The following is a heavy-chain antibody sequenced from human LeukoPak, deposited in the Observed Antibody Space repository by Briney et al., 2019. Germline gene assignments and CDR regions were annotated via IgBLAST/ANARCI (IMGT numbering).Heavy chain of an antibody. CDR3: ARVGSKPGWAGYMDV. J-gene: IGHJ6*03. D-gene: IGHD1-26*01. Sequence: KSSETLSLTCTVSGGSISSGSYYWSWIRQPAGKGLEWIGRIYTGGSTNYNPSLKSRVTMSVDTSKNQFSLKLSSVTAADTAVYYCARVGSKPGWAGYMDVWGKGTTVTVSS. CDR2: IYTGGST. CDR1: GGSISSGSYY. V-gene: IGHV4-61*02.